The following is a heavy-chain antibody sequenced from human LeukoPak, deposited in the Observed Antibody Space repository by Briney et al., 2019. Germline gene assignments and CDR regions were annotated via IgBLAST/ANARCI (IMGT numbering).Heavy chain of an antibody. J-gene: IGHJ6*02. CDR1: GGSISSSSYY. CDR2: VYYSGST. CDR3: GREGDFYGGRDYGVDV. D-gene: IGHD3-10*01. V-gene: IGHV4-61*01. Sequence: SETLSLTCTVSGGSISSSSYYWNWIRQPPGKGLEWIGYVYYSGSTNYNPSLKSRVTISVDTSKNQFSLKLSSVTAADTAVYYCGREGDFYGGRDYGVDVWGQGTTVTVSS.